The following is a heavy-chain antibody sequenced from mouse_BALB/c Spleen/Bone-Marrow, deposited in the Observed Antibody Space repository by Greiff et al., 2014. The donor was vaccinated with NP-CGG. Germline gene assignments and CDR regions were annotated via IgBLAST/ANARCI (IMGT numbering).Heavy chain of an antibody. Sequence: DVHLVESGGGLVKVGESLRLSCAASGFTFSTYYMSWVRQTPEKRLELVAAIYTNDGSTYYPDTVKGRFAISRDNAKNTLYLQMSSLKSEDTALYYCARRAFYALDYWGHGTSVTVSS. CDR3: ARRAFYALDY. V-gene: IGHV5-6-2*01. J-gene: IGHJ4*01. CDR1: GFTFSTYY. CDR2: IYTNDGST.